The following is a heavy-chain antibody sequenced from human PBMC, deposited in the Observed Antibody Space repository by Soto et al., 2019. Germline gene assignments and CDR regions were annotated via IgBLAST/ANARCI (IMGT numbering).Heavy chain of an antibody. D-gene: IGHD3-10*01. V-gene: IGHV4-59*01. Sequence: SETLSLTCTVSGDSISSYSWSWIRQPPGKGLEWIGNIHYNGNTKYSPSLKSRVTMSVDTSKNHFSLKLISVTTADTAVYYCARLWDGSGRQNYYYYGMDVWGQGTTVTVSS. CDR3: ARLWDGSGRQNYYYYGMDV. J-gene: IGHJ6*02. CDR2: IHYNGNT. CDR1: GDSISSYS.